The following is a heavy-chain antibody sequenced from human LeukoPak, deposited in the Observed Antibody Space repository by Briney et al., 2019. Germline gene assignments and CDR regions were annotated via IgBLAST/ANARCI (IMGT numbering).Heavy chain of an antibody. V-gene: IGHV5-51*01. CDR2: IYSGDSDT. D-gene: IGHD6-19*01. CDR3: ARLRQGSTGWYSWFDP. J-gene: IGHJ5*02. Sequence: GESLKISCKGSGYSFTSYWIGWVRQMPGKGLEWMGIIYSGDSDTRYSPSFQGQVTISADKSITTAYLQWSSLKASDTAMYYCARLRQGSTGWYSWFDPWGQGTLVTVSS. CDR1: GYSFTSYW.